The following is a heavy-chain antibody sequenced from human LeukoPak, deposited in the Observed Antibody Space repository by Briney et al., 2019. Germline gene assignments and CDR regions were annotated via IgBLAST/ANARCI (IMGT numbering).Heavy chain of an antibody. CDR2: IYYSGST. CDR1: GGSISSSSYY. CDR3: ARDFHYYYMDV. V-gene: IGHV4-39*07. Sequence: PSETLSLTCTVSGGSISSSSYYWGWLRQPPGTGLECIGSIYYSGSTYYNPSLKSRVTISVDTSKNQFSLKLSSVTAADTAVYYCARDFHYYYMDVWGKGTTVTVSS. J-gene: IGHJ6*03.